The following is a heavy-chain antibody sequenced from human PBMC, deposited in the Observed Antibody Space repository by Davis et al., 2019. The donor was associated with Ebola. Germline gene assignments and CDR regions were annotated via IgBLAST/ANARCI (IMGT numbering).Heavy chain of an antibody. CDR3: AAGGLGGGFDI. CDR2: FDPADAEA. J-gene: IGHJ3*02. CDR1: GYTLTELS. D-gene: IGHD2-15*01. Sequence: AASVKVSCKVSGYTLTELSIHWVRQAPGKGLEWVGYFDPADAEAVYAQNFQERVTMTEDTSTDTAYMELSSLRSDDTAVDYCAAGGLGGGFDIWGHGTMVTISS. V-gene: IGHV1-24*01.